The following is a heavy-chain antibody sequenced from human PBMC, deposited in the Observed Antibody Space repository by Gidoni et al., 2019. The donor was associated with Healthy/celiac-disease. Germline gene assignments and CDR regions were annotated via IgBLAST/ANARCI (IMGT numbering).Heavy chain of an antibody. V-gene: IGHV3-30*11. J-gene: IGHJ4*02. CDR2: ISYDGSNK. D-gene: IGHD3-3*01. CDR1: EFPVSSSA. CDR3: ASDPPTYYDFWSGYFDS. Sequence: VQQVESGEGGVTPGGSLRLDCAAAEFPVSSSAMHRVRQVPGKGLEWVAVISYDGSNKYYADSVKGRFPISRDNSKNTLYLQMTSLRAEATALYYCASDPPTYYDFWSGYFDSWGQGTLVTVSS.